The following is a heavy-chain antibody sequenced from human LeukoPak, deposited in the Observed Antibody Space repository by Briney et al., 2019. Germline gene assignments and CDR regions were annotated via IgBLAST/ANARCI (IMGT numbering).Heavy chain of an antibody. J-gene: IGHJ3*02. D-gene: IGHD5-18*01. V-gene: IGHV4-59*01. CDR1: GGSISSYY. CDR2: IYYSGST. Sequence: SETLSLTCTVSGGSISSYYWSWIRKPPGKGLEWIGYIYYSGSTNYNPSLKSRVTISVDTSKNQFSLKLSSVTAADTAVYYCARVDLYSYGPEAFDIWGQGTMVTVSS. CDR3: ARVDLYSYGPEAFDI.